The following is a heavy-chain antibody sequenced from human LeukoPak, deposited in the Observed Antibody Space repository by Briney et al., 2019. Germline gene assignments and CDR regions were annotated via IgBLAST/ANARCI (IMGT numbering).Heavy chain of an antibody. CDR3: ARDSAYGSLPALHFDP. J-gene: IGHJ5*02. Sequence: GASVKVSCKASGYTFTSYGISWVRQAPGQGHEWMGCISTYNGNTNYAQKLQGGVTMTTDTSTSTVYMELRSLRYDDTAVYYCARDSAYGSLPALHFDPWGQGTLVTVSS. CDR2: ISTYNGNT. D-gene: IGHD4-17*01. V-gene: IGHV1-18*01. CDR1: GYTFTSYG.